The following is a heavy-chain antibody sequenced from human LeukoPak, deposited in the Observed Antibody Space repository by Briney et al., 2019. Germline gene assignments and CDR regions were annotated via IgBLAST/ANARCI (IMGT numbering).Heavy chain of an antibody. J-gene: IGHJ4*02. CDR1: GYSISSGDY. CDR2: IYHSGST. V-gene: IGHV4-38-2*01. Sequence: PSETLSLTCAVSGYSISSGDYWGWIRQSPGKGLEWIGSIYHSGSTHYNPPLKSRVTISVDTSKNQFSLMLSSVTAADTAVYYCARNRSVTTTPGFDHWGQGTLVTVSS. CDR3: ARNRSVTTTPGFDH. D-gene: IGHD4-17*01.